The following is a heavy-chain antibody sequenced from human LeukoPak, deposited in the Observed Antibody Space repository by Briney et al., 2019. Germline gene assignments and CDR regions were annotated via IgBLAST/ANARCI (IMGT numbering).Heavy chain of an antibody. CDR2: ISGSGGST. D-gene: IGHD3-22*01. V-gene: IGHV3-23*01. CDR1: GFTFSSYG. CDR3: ARDLGSSGYYYFDY. Sequence: PGGSLRLSCAASGFTFSSYGMSWVRQAPGKGLEWVSAISGSGGSTYYADSVKGRFTISRDNSKNTLYLQMNSLRAEDTAVYYCARDLGSSGYYYFDYWGQGTLVTVSS. J-gene: IGHJ4*02.